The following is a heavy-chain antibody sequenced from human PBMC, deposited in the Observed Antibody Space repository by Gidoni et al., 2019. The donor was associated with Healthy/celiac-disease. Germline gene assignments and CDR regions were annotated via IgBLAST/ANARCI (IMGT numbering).Heavy chain of an antibody. CDR2: ISGSGGST. J-gene: IGHJ4*02. Sequence: EVQLLESGGGLVQRGGSLRLPCAASGFTFSSYAMGWVRQAPGKGLEWVSAISGSGGSTYYADSVKGRFTISRDNSKNTLYLQMNSLRAEDTAVYYCAKGARSSGWYSPFDYWGQGTLVTVSS. D-gene: IGHD6-19*01. CDR3: AKGARSSGWYSPFDY. V-gene: IGHV3-23*01. CDR1: GFTFSSYA.